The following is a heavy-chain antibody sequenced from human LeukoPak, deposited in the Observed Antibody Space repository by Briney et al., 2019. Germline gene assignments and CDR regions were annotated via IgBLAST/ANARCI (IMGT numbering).Heavy chain of an antibody. D-gene: IGHD1-1*01. Sequence: PGGSLRLSCAASGFAFSDYYMSWMRQAPGKGLEWVSYISSAGGTIYYADSVKGRFTISRDNTKNSLYLQMNSLGAEDTAVYYCARSRDTTGLRPLDYWGQGTLVTVSS. J-gene: IGHJ4*02. CDR2: ISSAGGTI. CDR3: ARSRDTTGLRPLDY. V-gene: IGHV3-11*01. CDR1: GFAFSDYY.